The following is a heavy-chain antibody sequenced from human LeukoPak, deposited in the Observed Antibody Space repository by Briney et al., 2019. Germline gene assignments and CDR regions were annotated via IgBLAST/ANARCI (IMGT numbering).Heavy chain of an antibody. J-gene: IGHJ4*02. CDR1: GFTFSSYA. Sequence: GGSLRLSCAASGFTFSSYAMSWVRRAPGKGLEWVSAISGSGGSTYYADSVKGRFTISRDNSKNTLYRQMNSLRAEDTAVYYCAKLLLDYFDYWGQGTLVTVSS. V-gene: IGHV3-23*01. CDR3: AKLLLDYFDY. D-gene: IGHD1-1*01. CDR2: ISGSGGST.